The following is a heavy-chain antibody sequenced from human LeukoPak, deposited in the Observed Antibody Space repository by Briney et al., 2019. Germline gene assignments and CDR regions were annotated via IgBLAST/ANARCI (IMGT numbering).Heavy chain of an antibody. V-gene: IGHV3-30*03. Sequence: GGSLRLSCAASGITFSSYGMHWVRQAPGKGLEWVAVISYDGNNKYYADSVKGRFTISRDNAKNSLYLQMNSLRAEDTAVYYCARDIVVVITNGYYYYGMDVWGQGTTVTVSS. CDR1: GITFSSYG. CDR3: ARDIVVVITNGYYYYGMDV. J-gene: IGHJ6*02. CDR2: ISYDGNNK. D-gene: IGHD3-22*01.